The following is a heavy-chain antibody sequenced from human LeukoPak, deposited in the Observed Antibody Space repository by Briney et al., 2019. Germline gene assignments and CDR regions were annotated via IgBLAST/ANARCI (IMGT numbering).Heavy chain of an antibody. Sequence: GGSLRLSCAAPGFTFSSYGMHWVRQAPGKGLEWVAVISYDGSNKYYADSVKGRFTISRDNSKNTLYLQMNSLRAEDTAVYYCAKIVGATGGYFDYWGQGTLVTVSS. D-gene: IGHD1-26*01. V-gene: IGHV3-30*18. CDR2: ISYDGSNK. CDR3: AKIVGATGGYFDY. CDR1: GFTFSSYG. J-gene: IGHJ4*02.